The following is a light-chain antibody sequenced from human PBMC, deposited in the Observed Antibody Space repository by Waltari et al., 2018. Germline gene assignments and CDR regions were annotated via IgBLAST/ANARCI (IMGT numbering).Light chain of an antibody. Sequence: QSVLTQPPSASGTPGQRVTISCSGSNSNIGSNTVNWYQQVPGTAPQLLNYSNEQPRSGVPGRFSGSKSGTSASLAISGLQSEDEADYDCATWDDRLTGVVFGGGTKVTVL. CDR3: ATWDDRLTGVV. J-gene: IGLJ2*01. V-gene: IGLV1-44*01. CDR2: SNE. CDR1: NSNIGSNT.